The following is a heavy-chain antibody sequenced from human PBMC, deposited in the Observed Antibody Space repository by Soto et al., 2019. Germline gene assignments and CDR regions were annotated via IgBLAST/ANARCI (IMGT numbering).Heavy chain of an antibody. CDR3: ARAIGNYDWGPNHH. Sequence: QVQLVQSGAEVKKPGASVRISCKASGYSLPTHTIHWVRQAPGHRLEWMGWINAANGHTKYSQNFQNRVTISSVTSASTVYMKLTGLTSDDTAIYYCARAIGNYDWGPNHHWGQGTLVTVSS. CDR1: GYSLPTHT. D-gene: IGHD1-7*01. CDR2: INAANGHT. J-gene: IGHJ5*02. V-gene: IGHV1-3*01.